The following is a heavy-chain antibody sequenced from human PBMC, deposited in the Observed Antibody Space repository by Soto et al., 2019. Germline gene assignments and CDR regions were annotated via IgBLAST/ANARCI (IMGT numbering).Heavy chain of an antibody. CDR2: IYNGGIP. CDR1: GGSVSSQY. V-gene: IGHV4-4*07. J-gene: IGHJ4*02. D-gene: IGHD3-22*01. CDR3: ASQDYDNSVYYFDY. Sequence: SETLSLTCTVSGGSVSSQYWSWIRQPAGKGLEWIGRIYNGGIPLIHPSLESRVALSLDTSKNQFSLTLSSVTAADTAIYYCASQDYDNSVYYFDYWGRGTLVTVSS.